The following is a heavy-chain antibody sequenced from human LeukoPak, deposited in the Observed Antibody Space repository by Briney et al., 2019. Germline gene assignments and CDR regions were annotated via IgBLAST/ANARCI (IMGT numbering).Heavy chain of an antibody. Sequence: SETLSLTCTVSGGSISSYYWSWIRQPPGKGLEWIGYIYYSGSTNYNPSLKSRVTISVDTSKNQFSLKLSSVTAADTAVYYCAELGITMIGGVWGKGTTVTVSS. J-gene: IGHJ6*04. CDR3: AELGITMIGGV. V-gene: IGHV4-59*01. D-gene: IGHD3-10*02. CDR2: IYYSGST. CDR1: GGSISSYY.